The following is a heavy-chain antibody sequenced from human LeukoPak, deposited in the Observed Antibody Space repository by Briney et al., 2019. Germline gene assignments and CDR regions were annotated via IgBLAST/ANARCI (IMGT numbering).Heavy chain of an antibody. Sequence: GGSLRLSCAASGFTVSSNSMSWVRQAPGKGLEWVSVIYSGVSTYYADSVKGRFTISRDNSKNTLYLQMNSLRAEDTAVYYCARAPAYCGGDCLEYWGQGTLVTVSS. J-gene: IGHJ4*02. CDR1: GFTVSSNS. D-gene: IGHD2-21*01. CDR2: IYSGVST. V-gene: IGHV3-53*01. CDR3: ARAPAYCGGDCLEY.